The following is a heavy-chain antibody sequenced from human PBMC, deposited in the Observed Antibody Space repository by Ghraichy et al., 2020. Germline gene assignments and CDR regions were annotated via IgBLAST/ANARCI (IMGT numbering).Heavy chain of an antibody. J-gene: IGHJ6*03. V-gene: IGHV1-18*01. CDR3: ARCGPYYDILTGYYKYYYYYYMDV. CDR1: GYTFTSYG. D-gene: IGHD3-9*01. Sequence: ASVKVSCKASGYTFTSYGISWVRQAPGQGLEWMGWISAYNGNTNYAQKLQGRVTMTTDTSTSTAYMELRSLRSDDTAVYYCARCGPYYDILTGYYKYYYYYYMDVWGKGTTVTVSS. CDR2: ISAYNGNT.